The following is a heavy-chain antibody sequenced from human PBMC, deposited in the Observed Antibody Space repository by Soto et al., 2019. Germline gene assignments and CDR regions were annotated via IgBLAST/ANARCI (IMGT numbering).Heavy chain of an antibody. CDR2: IIPISGTA. V-gene: IGHV1-69*01. J-gene: IGHJ6*02. Sequence: QVQLVQSGAEVKKPGSSVKVSCKASGGTFNSYAISWVRQAPGQGLEWMGGIIPISGTANDAQKFQGRVTITADESTSTAYMELSSLRSEDTAVYYCARSQGSSTSLEIYYYYYYGMDVWGQGTTVTVSS. CDR1: GGTFNSYA. D-gene: IGHD2-2*01. CDR3: ARSQGSSTSLEIYYYYYYGMDV.